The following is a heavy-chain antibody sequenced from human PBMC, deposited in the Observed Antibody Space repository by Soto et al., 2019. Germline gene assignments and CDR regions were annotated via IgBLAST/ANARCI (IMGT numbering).Heavy chain of an antibody. Sequence: GGSLRLSCAASGFTFSSYSMNWVRQAPGKGLEWVSCINSDGSSTSYADSVKGRFTISRDNAKNTLYLQMNSLRAEDTVVYYCARANYDYVWGSYRHGPYFDYWGQGTLVTVSS. CDR3: ARANYDYVWGSYRHGPYFDY. CDR1: GFTFSSYS. J-gene: IGHJ4*02. CDR2: INSDGSST. D-gene: IGHD3-16*02. V-gene: IGHV3-74*01.